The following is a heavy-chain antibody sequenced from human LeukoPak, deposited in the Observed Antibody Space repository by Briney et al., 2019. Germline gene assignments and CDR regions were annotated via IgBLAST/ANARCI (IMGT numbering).Heavy chain of an antibody. D-gene: IGHD4-17*01. J-gene: IGHJ4*02. CDR3: ARGSPYDYAFDY. CDR2: IYYSGST. Sequence: SETLSLTCTVSGGSISSYYWSWIRQPPGKGLEWIGYIYYSGSTNYNPSLKSRVTISVDTSKNQFSLKLSSVTAADTAVYYCARGSPYDYAFDYWGQGTLVTVSS. CDR1: GGSISSYY. V-gene: IGHV4-59*01.